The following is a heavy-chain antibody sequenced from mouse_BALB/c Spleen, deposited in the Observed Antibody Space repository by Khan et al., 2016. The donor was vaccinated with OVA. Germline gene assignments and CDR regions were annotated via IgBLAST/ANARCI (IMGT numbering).Heavy chain of an antibody. V-gene: IGHV3-8*02. CDR1: GDSITSGY. Sequence: EVQLQESGPSLVKPSQTLSLTCSVTGDSITSGYWNWIRKFPGNKLEYMGYIIYTGYTYYNPSLKSRISITRHTSKNQYYLQLSAVTDEDTATYYCARATYRYAFVYWGQGTLVTVSA. J-gene: IGHJ3*01. CDR2: IIYTGYT. CDR3: ARATYRYAFVY. D-gene: IGHD2-12*01.